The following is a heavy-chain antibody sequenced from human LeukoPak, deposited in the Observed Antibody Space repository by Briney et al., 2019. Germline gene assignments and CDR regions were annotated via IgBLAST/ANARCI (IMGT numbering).Heavy chain of an antibody. D-gene: IGHD3-22*01. CDR3: AKRYRYDSSGYYSNYFDY. V-gene: IGHV3-23*01. CDR2: ISGSGGST. J-gene: IGHJ4*02. CDR1: GFTFSSYA. Sequence: GGSLRLSCAASGFTFSSYAMSWVRQAPGKGLEWVSAISGSGGSTYYADSVKGRFTISRDNSKNTLYLQMNSLRAEDTAVYYCAKRYRYDSSGYYSNYFDYWGQGTLVTVSS.